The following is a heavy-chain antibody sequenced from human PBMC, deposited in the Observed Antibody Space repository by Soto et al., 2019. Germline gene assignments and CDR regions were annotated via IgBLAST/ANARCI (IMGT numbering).Heavy chain of an antibody. CDR1: GFTFSSYS. V-gene: IGHV3-21*01. CDR2: ISSSSSYI. Sequence: GGSLRLSCAASGFTFSSYSMNWVRQAPGKGLEWVSSISSSSSYIYYADSVKGRFTISRDNAKNSLYLQMNSLRAEDTAVYYCARDGCSGGSCYYYYYGMDVWGQGTTVTVSS. D-gene: IGHD2-15*01. CDR3: ARDGCSGGSCYYYYYGMDV. J-gene: IGHJ6*02.